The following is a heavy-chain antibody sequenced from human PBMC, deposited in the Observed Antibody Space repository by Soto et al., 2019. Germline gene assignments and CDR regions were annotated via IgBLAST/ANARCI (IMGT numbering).Heavy chain of an antibody. V-gene: IGHV3-30*18. D-gene: IGHD6-19*01. CDR1: GFTFSSYG. CDR2: ISYDGSNK. CDR3: AKDQGLVRRYYYYYGMDV. Sequence: SGGSLRLSCAASGFTFSSYGMHWVRQAPGKGLEWVAVISYDGSNKYYADSVKGRFTISRDNSKNTLYLQMNSLRAEDTAVYYCAKDQGLVRRYYYYYGMDVWGQGTTVTVSS. J-gene: IGHJ6*02.